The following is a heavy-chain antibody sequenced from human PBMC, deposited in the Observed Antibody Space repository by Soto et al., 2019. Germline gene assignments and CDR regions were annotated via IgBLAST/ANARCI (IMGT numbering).Heavy chain of an antibody. V-gene: IGHV5-51*01. Sequence: PGESLKISCKGPGYSFTSYWIGWVRQMPGKGLEWMGIIYPGDSDTRYSPSFQGQVTISADKSISTAYLQWSSLKASDTAMYYCARFPTSGGSLYYFDYWGQGTLVTVSS. CDR1: GYSFTSYW. D-gene: IGHD2-15*01. J-gene: IGHJ4*02. CDR3: ARFPTSGGSLYYFDY. CDR2: IYPGDSDT.